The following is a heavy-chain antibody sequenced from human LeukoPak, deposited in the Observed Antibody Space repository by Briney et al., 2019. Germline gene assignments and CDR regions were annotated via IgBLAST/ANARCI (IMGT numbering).Heavy chain of an antibody. J-gene: IGHJ4*02. V-gene: IGHV1-46*01. CDR1: GYSLTTYY. Sequence: ASVKVSCKASGYSLTTYYMHWVRQAPGQGLEWMAIINPSGGSTNYAQKFQGRVTITAVESMSTAYMELSSLRSEDTAVYYCARGWLAETTVVTPYNYWGQGTLVTVSS. CDR3: ARGWLAETTVVTPYNY. D-gene: IGHD4-23*01. CDR2: INPSGGST.